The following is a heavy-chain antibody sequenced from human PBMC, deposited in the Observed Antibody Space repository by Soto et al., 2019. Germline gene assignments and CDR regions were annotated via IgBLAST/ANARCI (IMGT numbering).Heavy chain of an antibody. D-gene: IGHD3-22*01. CDR3: ARAYGPLDSDGYYYYIDY. CDR1: GDSISSGDYY. J-gene: IGHJ4*02. Sequence: SETLSLTCTVSGDSISSGDYYWSWIRQPPGKGLEWIGYIYYSGSTYYNPSLKGRVSISVDTSKNQFSLQLTSVTAADTAVYYCARAYGPLDSDGYYYYIDYWGQGTLVTVSS. CDR2: IYYSGST. V-gene: IGHV4-30-4*01.